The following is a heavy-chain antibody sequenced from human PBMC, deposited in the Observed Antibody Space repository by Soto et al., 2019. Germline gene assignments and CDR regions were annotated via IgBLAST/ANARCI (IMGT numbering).Heavy chain of an antibody. CDR3: ASGGNWFDP. V-gene: IGHV4-59*01. Sequence: SETLSLTCTVSGGSISSYYWSWVRQPPGRGLEWIGYIYYSGSTNYNPSLKSRVTISVDTSKNQFSLKLSSVTAADTAVYYCASGGNWFDPWGQGTLVTVSS. J-gene: IGHJ5*02. CDR2: IYYSGST. CDR1: GGSISSYY. D-gene: IGHD3-3*01.